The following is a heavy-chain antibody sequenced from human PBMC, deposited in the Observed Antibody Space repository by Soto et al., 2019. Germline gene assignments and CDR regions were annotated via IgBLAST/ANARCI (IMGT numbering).Heavy chain of an antibody. Sequence: SVKVSCKASGFTFTSSAVQWVRQARGQRLEWIGWIVVGSGNTNYAQKFQERVTITRDMSTSTAYMELSSLRSEDTAVYYCAAEWNYGSGPSYYGMDVWGQGTTVTVSS. V-gene: IGHV1-58*01. CDR1: GFTFTSSA. J-gene: IGHJ6*02. D-gene: IGHD3-10*01. CDR3: AAEWNYGSGPSYYGMDV. CDR2: IVVGSGNT.